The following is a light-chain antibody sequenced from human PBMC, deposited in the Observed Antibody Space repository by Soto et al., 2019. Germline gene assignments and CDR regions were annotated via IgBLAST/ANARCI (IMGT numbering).Light chain of an antibody. CDR3: QQRSNWPT. J-gene: IGKJ4*01. CDR2: DAS. V-gene: IGKV3-11*01. Sequence: EIVLTQSPATLSLSPGERATLSCRASQSVSSYLAWCQQKPGQAPRLLIYDASNRATGIPARFSGSGSGTDFTLTISSLEPEDFAVYYCQQRSNWPTFGGGTKVEIK. CDR1: QSVSSY.